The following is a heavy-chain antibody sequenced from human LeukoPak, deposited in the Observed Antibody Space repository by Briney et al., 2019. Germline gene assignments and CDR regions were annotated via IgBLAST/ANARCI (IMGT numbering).Heavy chain of an antibody. Sequence: GGSLRLSCAASGFTFSSYAMSWGRQAPGKGLEWVSASSGSGGSRFYADSVKGRFTISRDNSKNTLYLQMNSLRAEDRAVYYCAKVGGSSWFDELFFVDYWGQGTLVTVSS. CDR2: SSGSGGSR. J-gene: IGHJ4*02. CDR3: AKVGGSSWFDELFFVDY. CDR1: GFTFSSYA. D-gene: IGHD6-13*01. V-gene: IGHV3-23*01.